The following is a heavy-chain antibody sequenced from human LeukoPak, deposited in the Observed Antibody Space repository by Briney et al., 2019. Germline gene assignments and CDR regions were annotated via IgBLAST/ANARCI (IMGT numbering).Heavy chain of an antibody. CDR3: ARRVSRECRYYFDY. CDR2: IYYSGST. Sequence: PSEALSLTCTVSGGSISSSSYYWGWIRQPPGKGLEWIGSIYYSGSTYYNPSLKSRVTISVDTSKNQFSLKLSSVTAADTAVYYCARRVSRECRYYFDYWGQGTLVTVSS. D-gene: IGHD2-15*01. V-gene: IGHV4-39*01. J-gene: IGHJ4*02. CDR1: GGSISSSSYY.